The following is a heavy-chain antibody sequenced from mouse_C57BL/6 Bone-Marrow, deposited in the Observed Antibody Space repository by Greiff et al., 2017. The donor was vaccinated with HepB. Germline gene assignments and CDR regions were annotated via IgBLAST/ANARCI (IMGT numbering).Heavy chain of an antibody. Sequence: VKLQQPGAELVKPGASVKMSCKASGYTFTSYWITWVKQRPGQGLEWIGDIYPGSGSTNYNEKFKSKATLTVDTSSSTAYMQLSSLTSEDSAVYYCARREQLRPIFDYWGQGTTLTVSS. J-gene: IGHJ2*01. D-gene: IGHD3-2*02. CDR3: ARREQLRPIFDY. CDR1: GYTFTSYW. CDR2: IYPGSGST. V-gene: IGHV1-55*01.